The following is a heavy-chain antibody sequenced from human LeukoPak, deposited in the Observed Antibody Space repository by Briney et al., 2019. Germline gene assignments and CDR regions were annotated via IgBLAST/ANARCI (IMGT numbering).Heavy chain of an antibody. Sequence: PSGTLSLTCTVSGGSISSYYWSWIRQPAGKGLEWIGRIYTSGSTNYNPSLKSRVTMSVDTSKNQFSLKLSSVTAADTAVYYCARVGNIVVGDYYYMDVWGKGTTVTVSS. V-gene: IGHV4-4*07. CDR3: ARVGNIVVGDYYYMDV. D-gene: IGHD2-2*01. CDR2: IYTSGST. CDR1: GGSISSYY. J-gene: IGHJ6*03.